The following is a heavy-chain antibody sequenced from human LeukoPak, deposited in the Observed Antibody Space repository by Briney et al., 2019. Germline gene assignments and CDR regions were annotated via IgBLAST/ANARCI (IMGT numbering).Heavy chain of an antibody. J-gene: IGHJ4*02. Sequence: SETLSLTCTVSGGSISSYYWGWIRQPPGKGLEWIGSIYYSGSTYYNPSLKSRVTISVDTSKNQFSLKLSSVTAADTAVYYCARRGIAVAGTHFDYWGQGTLVTVSS. CDR1: GGSISSYY. CDR2: IYYSGST. V-gene: IGHV4-39*01. D-gene: IGHD6-19*01. CDR3: ARRGIAVAGTHFDY.